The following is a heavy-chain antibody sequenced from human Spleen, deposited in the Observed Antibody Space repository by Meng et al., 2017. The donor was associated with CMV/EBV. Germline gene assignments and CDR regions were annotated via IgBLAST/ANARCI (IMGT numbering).Heavy chain of an antibody. CDR3: ARVSVGATHFDY. Sequence: SETLSLTCTVFGDSISSSPYYWGWIRQPPGKGLEWIGSVYYSGSTYNNPSLKSRVTISVDTAKNQFSLKLSSVTAADTAVYYCARVSVGATHFDYWGQGTLVTVSS. J-gene: IGHJ4*02. CDR2: VYYSGST. CDR1: GDSISSSPYY. V-gene: IGHV4-39*07. D-gene: IGHD1-26*01.